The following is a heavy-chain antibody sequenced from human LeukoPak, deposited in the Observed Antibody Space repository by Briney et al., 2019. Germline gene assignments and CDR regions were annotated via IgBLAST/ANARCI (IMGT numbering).Heavy chain of an antibody. CDR2: INHSGST. J-gene: IGHJ5*02. Sequence: SETLSLTCAVYGGSFSGYYWSWIRQPPGKGLEWIGEINHSGSTNYNPSLKSRVTISVDMSKNQISLKLSSVTAADTAMYYCARHYGPWGQGTLVTVSS. CDR1: GGSFSGYY. CDR3: ARHYGP. D-gene: IGHD3-16*01. V-gene: IGHV4-34*01.